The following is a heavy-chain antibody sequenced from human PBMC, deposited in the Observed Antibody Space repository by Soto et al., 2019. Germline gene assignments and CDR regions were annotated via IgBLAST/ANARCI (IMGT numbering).Heavy chain of an antibody. V-gene: IGHV1-8*01. D-gene: IGHD7-27*01. J-gene: IGHJ4*02. CDR2: MDPSTGNT. Sequence: QVQLVQSGAEVKKPGASVKVSCKASGYSFTTYDINWMRQASGQGLEWLGWMDPSTGNTGYAQKFQGRVTMTRDTSMNTAFMELGSLTYEDTAVYFCARNRRETGDFDYWGRGTLVTVSS. CDR3: ARNRRETGDFDY. CDR1: GYSFTTYD.